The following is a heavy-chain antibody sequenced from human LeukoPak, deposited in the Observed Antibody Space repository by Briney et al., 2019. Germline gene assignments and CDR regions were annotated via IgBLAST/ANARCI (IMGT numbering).Heavy chain of an antibody. D-gene: IGHD3-10*01. CDR2: IKQDGSEK. Sequence: PGGSLRLSCAASGFTFSSYWMSWVRQAPGKGLEWVANIKQDGSEKYYVDSVKGRFTISRDNAKNSLYLQMNSLRAEDTAVYYCARIQITMVRGASERAFDIWGQGTMVTVSS. CDR1: GFTFSSYW. V-gene: IGHV3-7*01. J-gene: IGHJ3*02. CDR3: ARIQITMVRGASERAFDI.